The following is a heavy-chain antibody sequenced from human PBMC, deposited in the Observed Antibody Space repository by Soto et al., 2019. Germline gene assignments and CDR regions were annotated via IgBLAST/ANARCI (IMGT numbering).Heavy chain of an antibody. CDR3: AKDPDATGFYIDS. Sequence: QVQLVESGGGLVKPGGSLRLSCAASGFIFSDYYMSWIRQTPGKGLEWIAYISSGGGTIHYADSVKGRFAISRDNAKNVLYLQMNSLRVEDTDVYYCAKDPDATGFYIDSWGQGTQVSVSS. CDR1: GFIFSDYY. D-gene: IGHD4-4*01. V-gene: IGHV3-11*01. CDR2: ISSGGGTI. J-gene: IGHJ4*02.